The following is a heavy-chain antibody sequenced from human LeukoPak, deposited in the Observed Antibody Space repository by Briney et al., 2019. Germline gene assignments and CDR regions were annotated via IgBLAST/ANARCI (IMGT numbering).Heavy chain of an antibody. V-gene: IGHV3-21*01. D-gene: IGHD2-21*02. Sequence: GGSLRLSCAASGFTFSSYSMNWVRQAPGKGLKWVSSITTSSSYIYYADSVKGRFTISRDNAKNSLYLQMNSLRAEDTAVYYCARDGGDSGCDPWGQGSLVTVSA. CDR3: ARDGGDSGCDP. CDR1: GFTFSSYS. CDR2: ITTSSSYI. J-gene: IGHJ5*02.